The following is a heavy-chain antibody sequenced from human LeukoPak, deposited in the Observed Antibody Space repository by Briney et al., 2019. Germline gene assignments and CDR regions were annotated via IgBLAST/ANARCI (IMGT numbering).Heavy chain of an antibody. V-gene: IGHV3-23*01. Sequence: PGGSLRLSCAASGFTFSSYAMSWVRQAPGKGLEWVSAISGSGGSTYYADSVKGRFTISRDNSENTLYLQVNSLRADDTAVYYCAKGSYYDSSGYYYFDYWGQGTLVTVSS. CDR2: ISGSGGST. CDR3: AKGSYYDSSGYYYFDY. J-gene: IGHJ4*02. D-gene: IGHD3-22*01. CDR1: GFTFSSYA.